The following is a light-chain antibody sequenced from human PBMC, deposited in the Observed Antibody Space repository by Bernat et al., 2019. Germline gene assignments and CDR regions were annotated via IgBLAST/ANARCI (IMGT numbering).Light chain of an antibody. CDR3: AAWDDSLNCPV. J-gene: IGLJ1*01. V-gene: IGLV1-44*01. Sequence: QSVLTQPPSASGTPGQRVTISCSGSSSNIGSNTVNWYQQLPGTAPKLLIYSNNQRPSGVPDRFSGSKSGTSASLAISGLQSEDEADYYCAAWDDSLNCPVFGTGTKATVL. CDR2: SNN. CDR1: SSNIGSNT.